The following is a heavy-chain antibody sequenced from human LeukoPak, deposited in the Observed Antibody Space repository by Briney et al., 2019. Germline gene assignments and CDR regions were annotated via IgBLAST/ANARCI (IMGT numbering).Heavy chain of an antibody. J-gene: IGHJ4*02. CDR1: GGSVSSGSYF. V-gene: IGHV4-61*01. D-gene: IGHD6-13*01. CDR3: ARGYRSSWYQVDY. Sequence: SETLSLTCTVSGGSVSSGSYFWSWIRQPPGTGLEWIGFYNGNTNSSPSLKSRVTISVDTSKSQFSLKLTSVTAADTAVYYCARGYRSSWYQVDYWGQGTLVTVSS. CDR2: YNGNT.